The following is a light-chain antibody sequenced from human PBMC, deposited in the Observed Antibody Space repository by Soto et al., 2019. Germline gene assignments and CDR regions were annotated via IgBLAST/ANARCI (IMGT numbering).Light chain of an antibody. Sequence: QSALTQPRSVSGSPGQSVTISCTGTSSDVGTYNYVSWYQQHPGKAPKVMIYDVSERPSGVPDRFSGSKSGNTASLTISGLQADDEADYYCCSYAGSPRDVFGTGTKVTVL. J-gene: IGLJ1*01. CDR2: DVS. CDR1: SSDVGTYNY. V-gene: IGLV2-11*01. CDR3: CSYAGSPRDV.